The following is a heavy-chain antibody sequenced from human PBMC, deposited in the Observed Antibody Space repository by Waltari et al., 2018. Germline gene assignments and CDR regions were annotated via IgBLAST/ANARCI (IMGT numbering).Heavy chain of an antibody. CDR1: GGTFSSYA. V-gene: IGHV1-69*01. CDR2: SIPIFGTA. D-gene: IGHD1-1*01. J-gene: IGHJ3*02. CDR3: AREPGTTGVANLAFDI. Sequence: QVQLVQSGAEVKKPGSSVKVSCKASGGTFSSYAISWVRQAPRQGLEWMGGSIPIFGTANYAQKFQGRVTITADESTSTAYMWLSSLRSEDTAVYYCAREPGTTGVANLAFDIWGQGTMVTVAS.